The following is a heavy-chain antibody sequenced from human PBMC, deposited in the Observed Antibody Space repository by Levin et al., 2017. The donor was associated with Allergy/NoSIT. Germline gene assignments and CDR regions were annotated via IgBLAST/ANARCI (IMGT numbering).Heavy chain of an antibody. V-gene: IGHV3-9*01. CDR1: GFTFDDYA. J-gene: IGHJ3*02. Sequence: PGGSLRLSCAASGFTFDDYAMHWVRQAPGKGLEWVSGISWNSGSIGYADSVKGRFTISRDNAKNSLYLQMYSLRTEDTALYYCARDNIGLPDAFDIWGQGTMVIVSS. D-gene: IGHD3-10*01. CDR3: ARDNIGLPDAFDI. CDR2: ISWNSGSI.